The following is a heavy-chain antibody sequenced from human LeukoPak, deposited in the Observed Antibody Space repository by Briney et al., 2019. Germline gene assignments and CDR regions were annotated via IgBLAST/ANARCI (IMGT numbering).Heavy chain of an antibody. V-gene: IGHV3-30*04. D-gene: IGHD2-2*01. J-gene: IGHJ4*02. CDR3: ARPHCSSTSCYFDY. Sequence: PGGSLRLSCAASGFTFSSYAMHWVRQAPGKGLGWVAFISYDVNNKYYAASVKGRFSISRDNSKNTLYLQMNSLRAEDTAVYYCARPHCSSTSCYFDYWGQGTLVTVSS. CDR1: GFTFSSYA. CDR2: ISYDVNNK.